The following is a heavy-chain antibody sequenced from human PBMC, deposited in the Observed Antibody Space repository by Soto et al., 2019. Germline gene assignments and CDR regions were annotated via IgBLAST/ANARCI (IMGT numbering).Heavy chain of an antibody. J-gene: IGHJ4*02. CDR1: GYTFTRYA. CDR2: INAGNGNT. CDR3: ARDGAVAGDSNFDY. D-gene: IGHD6-19*01. Sequence: QVQLVQSGAEVKKPGASVKVSCKASGYTFTRYAMHWVRQAPGQRLEWMGWINAGNGNTKYSQKFQGRVTITTDTSASTAYMERSSLRSEDTAVYYCARDGAVAGDSNFDYWGQGTLVTVSS. V-gene: IGHV1-3*01.